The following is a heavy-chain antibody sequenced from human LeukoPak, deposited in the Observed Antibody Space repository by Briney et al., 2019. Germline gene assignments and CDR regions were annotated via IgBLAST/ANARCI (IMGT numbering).Heavy chain of an antibody. V-gene: IGHV5-51*01. CDR2: IYPGDSDT. Sequence: GESLKISCKGSGYSFTSYWIGWVRQMPGKGLEWMGIIYPGDSDTRYSPSFQGQVTISADKSVSAAYLQWSSLKASDTAMYYCARPVGKPLLYGEAIDYWGQGTLVTVSS. J-gene: IGHJ4*02. D-gene: IGHD2-2*02. CDR3: ARPVGKPLLYGEAIDY. CDR1: GYSFTSYW.